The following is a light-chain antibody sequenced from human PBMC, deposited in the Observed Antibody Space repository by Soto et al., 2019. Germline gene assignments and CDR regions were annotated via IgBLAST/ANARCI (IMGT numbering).Light chain of an antibody. CDR2: DDN. J-gene: IGLJ1*01. Sequence: VLTQPPSVSAAPGQKVTISCSGSSSNIGGNSVSWYQQLPGTAPKLLIYDDNKRPSGIPDRFSGSKSGTSATLGITGFQTGDEADHYCGSWDSSLSAYVFGTGTKVTVL. V-gene: IGLV1-51*01. CDR3: GSWDSSLSAYV. CDR1: SSNIGGNS.